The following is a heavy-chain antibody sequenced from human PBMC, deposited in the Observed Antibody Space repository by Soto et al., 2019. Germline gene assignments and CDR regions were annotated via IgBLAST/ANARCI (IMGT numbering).Heavy chain of an antibody. V-gene: IGHV1-69*13. CDR1: GGTFGSQG. CDR3: ARGAIANFDY. D-gene: IGHD2-2*02. Sequence: SVKVSCKASGGTFGSQGIAWVRQAPGQGLEWMGGFIAMLGTPTYAKKVQGRATISADESLTSSYLELRSLRSEDTGVYFCARGAIANFDYWGQGTVVTVYS. CDR2: FIAMLGTP. J-gene: IGHJ4*02.